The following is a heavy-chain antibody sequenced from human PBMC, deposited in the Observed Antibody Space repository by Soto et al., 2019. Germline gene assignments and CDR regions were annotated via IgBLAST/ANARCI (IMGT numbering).Heavy chain of an antibody. CDR3: ARESPQYNWNDYYYYYGMDV. Sequence: PGGSLRLSCAASGFTFSSYGMHWVRQAPGKGLEWVAVIWYDGSNKYYADSVKGRFTISRDNSKNTLYLQMNSLRAENTAVYYCARESPQYNWNDYYYYYGMDVWGQGTTVTVSS. J-gene: IGHJ6*02. V-gene: IGHV3-33*01. D-gene: IGHD1-20*01. CDR1: GFTFSSYG. CDR2: IWYDGSNK.